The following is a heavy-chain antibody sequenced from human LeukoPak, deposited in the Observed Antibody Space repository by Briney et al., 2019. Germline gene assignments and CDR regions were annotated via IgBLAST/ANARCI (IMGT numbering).Heavy chain of an antibody. D-gene: IGHD2-2*02. CDR1: GGSISSYY. J-gene: IGHJ4*02. CDR2: VYTSGST. CDR3: AREVRCSTTRCYSLFDY. V-gene: IGHV4-4*07. Sequence: PSETLSLTCTVPGGSISSYYWNWIGQPAGKGLEWIGRVYTSGSTNHNPSLKSRVTMSVDMSKNQFSLRLSSVTAADTAVYYCAREVRCSTTRCYSLFDYWGQGTLVTVSS.